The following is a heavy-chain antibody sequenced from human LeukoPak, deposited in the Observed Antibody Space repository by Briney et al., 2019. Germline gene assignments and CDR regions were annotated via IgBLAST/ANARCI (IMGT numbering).Heavy chain of an antibody. V-gene: IGHV4-34*01. CDR1: GGSFSDYY. Sequence: SETLSLTCAVYGGSFSDYYWSWIRQPPGKGLEWIGEINHSGSTNYNPSLKSRVTISVDTSKNQFSLKLSSVTAADTAVYYCAREVPPGPYYMDVWGKGTTVTVSS. J-gene: IGHJ6*03. CDR2: INHSGST. CDR3: AREVPPGPYYMDV.